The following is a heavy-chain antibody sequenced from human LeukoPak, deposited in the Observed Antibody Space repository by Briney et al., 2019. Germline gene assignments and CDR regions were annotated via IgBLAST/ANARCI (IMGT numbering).Heavy chain of an antibody. D-gene: IGHD3-22*01. CDR2: FDPEDGQT. CDR1: GYTLTELS. V-gene: IGHV1-24*01. J-gene: IGHJ4*02. Sequence: ASVKVSCKVSGYTLTELSMHSVRQAPGKGLEWMGGFDPEDGQTIYAQKFQGRVTMTEDTSTDTAYMELSSLRSEDTAVYYCATRNLDYYDSSGYLDYWGQGTLVTVSS. CDR3: ATRNLDYYDSSGYLDY.